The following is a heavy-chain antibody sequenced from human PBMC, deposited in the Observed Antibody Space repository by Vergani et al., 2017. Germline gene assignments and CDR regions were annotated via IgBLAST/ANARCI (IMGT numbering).Heavy chain of an antibody. D-gene: IGHD3-22*01. V-gene: IGHV5-51*03. Sequence: EVQLVQSGAEVKKPGESLKISCKGSGYSFTSYWIGWVRQMPGKGLEWMGIIYPVDSDTRYSPSFQGQVTISADKSISTAYLQWSSLKASDTAMYYCARPTYYYDSSGYYHGGYFDYWGQGTLVTVSS. CDR1: GYSFTSYW. J-gene: IGHJ4*02. CDR3: ARPTYYYDSSGYYHGGYFDY. CDR2: IYPVDSDT.